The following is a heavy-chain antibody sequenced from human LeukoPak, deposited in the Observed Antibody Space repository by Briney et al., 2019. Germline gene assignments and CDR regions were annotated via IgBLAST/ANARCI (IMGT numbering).Heavy chain of an antibody. CDR2: IGGDGATT. J-gene: IGHJ4*02. D-gene: IGHD5-18*01. V-gene: IGHV3-64*02. CDR1: GAAFGILA. Sequence: QSGGCLRLSCAVSGAAFGILAMRWVRQCAGKGLEFVSAIGGDGATTHYADSVRGRFTISRDNSKNTVHLQMGSLRPEDMAVYYCATGYNYYYDYWGQGTLVSVSS. CDR3: ATGYNYYYDY.